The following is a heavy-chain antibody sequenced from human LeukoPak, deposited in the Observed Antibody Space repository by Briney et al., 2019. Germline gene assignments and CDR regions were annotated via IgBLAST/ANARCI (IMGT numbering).Heavy chain of an antibody. V-gene: IGHV4-30-2*01. CDR3: ARLRIAARCFDY. Sequence: SETLSLTCTVSGDSISRGGYYWRWIRQPPGKGLEWIGYIYHSGSTYYNPSLKSRVTISVDRSKNQFSLKLSSVTAADTAVYYCARLRIAARCFDYWGQGTLVTVSS. CDR1: GDSISRGGYY. J-gene: IGHJ4*02. CDR2: IYHSGST. D-gene: IGHD6-6*01.